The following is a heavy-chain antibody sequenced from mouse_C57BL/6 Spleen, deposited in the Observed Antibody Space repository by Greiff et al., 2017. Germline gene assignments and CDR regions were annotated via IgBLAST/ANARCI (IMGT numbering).Heavy chain of an antibody. CDR1: GFTFSDYY. CDR2: ISNGGGST. CDR3: ARQDTVVGYFDV. Sequence: EVKVVESGGGLVQPGGSLKLSCAASGFTFSDYYMYWVRQTPEKRLEWVAYISNGGGSTYYPDTVKGRFTISRDNAKNTLYLQMSRLKSEDTAMYYCARQDTVVGYFDVWGTGTTVTVSS. V-gene: IGHV5-12*01. D-gene: IGHD1-1*01. J-gene: IGHJ1*03.